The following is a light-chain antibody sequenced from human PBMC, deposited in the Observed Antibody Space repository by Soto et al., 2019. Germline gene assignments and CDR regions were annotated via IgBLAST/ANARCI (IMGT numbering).Light chain of an antibody. Sequence: QSVLTQPASVSGSPGQSITISCTGTSSDVGGYNHVSWYQHSPGKAPKLILFAVSDRPSGVSHRFSDSTSGNTASLTISGLQAEDEADYYCCSYTSLSTVVFGGGTKLTVL. CDR3: CSYTSLSTVV. V-gene: IGLV2-14*01. CDR1: SSDVGGYNH. J-gene: IGLJ2*01. CDR2: AVS.